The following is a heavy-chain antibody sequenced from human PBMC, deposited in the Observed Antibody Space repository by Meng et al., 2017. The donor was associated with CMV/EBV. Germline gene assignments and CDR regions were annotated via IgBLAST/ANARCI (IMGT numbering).Heavy chain of an antibody. CDR1: GFTFSSYS. J-gene: IGHJ4*02. V-gene: IGHV3-21*01. CDR3: ARSLREGARVFDY. CDR2: ISSSSSYI. Sequence: EVQLVESGGGLVTPGGSLRLCCAASGFTFSSYSMNWVRQAPGKGLEWVSSISSSSSYIYYADSVKGRFTISRDNAKNSLYLQMNSLRAEDTAVYYCARSLREGARVFDYWGQGPLVTVSS. D-gene: IGHD1-26*01.